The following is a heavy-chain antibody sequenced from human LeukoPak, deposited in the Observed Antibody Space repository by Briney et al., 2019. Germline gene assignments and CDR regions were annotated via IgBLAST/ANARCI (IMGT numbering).Heavy chain of an antibody. CDR1: GFRFSSYA. V-gene: IGHV3-30*04. J-gene: IGHJ4*02. Sequence: GGSLRLSCAASGFRFSSYALHWVRQAPGKGLEWVTLISYDGSNKYYADSVKGRFTISRDNAKNSLYLQMNSLRAEDTAVYYCARDMYSSGKRDDYWGQGTLVTVSS. CDR2: ISYDGSNK. CDR3: ARDMYSSGKRDDY. D-gene: IGHD6-19*01.